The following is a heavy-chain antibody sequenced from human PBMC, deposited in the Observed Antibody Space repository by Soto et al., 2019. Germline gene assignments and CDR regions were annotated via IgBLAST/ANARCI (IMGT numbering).Heavy chain of an antibody. Sequence: QVQLQESGPGLVKPSQTLSLTCTVSGGSISSGGYYWSWIRQHGGKGLEWIGYICYSGSTYCHPSLKIRVTISVDTSKNQFSLKLSSVTAADTAVYYCARVHDYSNYFDYWGQGTLVTVSS. CDR3: ARVHDYSNYFDY. J-gene: IGHJ4*02. CDR1: GGSISSGGYY. CDR2: ICYSGST. V-gene: IGHV4-31*03. D-gene: IGHD4-4*01.